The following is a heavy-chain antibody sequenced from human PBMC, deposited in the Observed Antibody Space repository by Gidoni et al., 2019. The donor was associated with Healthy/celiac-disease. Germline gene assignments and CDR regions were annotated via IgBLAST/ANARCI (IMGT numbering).Heavy chain of an antibody. CDR2: VWHDESHK. J-gene: IGHJ4*02. V-gene: IGHV3-33*01. CDR1: GFHFLTHV. CDR3: AREGELHHNYFDY. D-gene: IGHD3-10*01. Sequence: HVQLVASGGGVVQPGTSLRLSCIASGFHFLTHVTHWVRQAPGKGLGWVASVWHDESHKFCADSVKGRCTISRDNYKNTLYLDMSGLRAGDTAVYFCAREGELHHNYFDYWGQGTLVTVSS.